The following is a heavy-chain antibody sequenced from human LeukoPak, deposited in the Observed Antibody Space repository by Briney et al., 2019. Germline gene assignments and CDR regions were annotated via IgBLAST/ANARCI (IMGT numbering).Heavy chain of an antibody. CDR2: IYYSGST. CDR3: ARLSDIVVVPGWFDP. CDR1: GGSISSGGYY. V-gene: IGHV4-31*03. Sequence: SQTLSLTCTVSGGSISSGGYYWSWIRQHPGKGLEWIGYIYYSGSTYYNPSLKSRVTISVDTSKNQFSLKLSSVTAADTAVYYCARLSDIVVVPGWFDPWGQGTLVTVSS. J-gene: IGHJ5*02. D-gene: IGHD2-2*01.